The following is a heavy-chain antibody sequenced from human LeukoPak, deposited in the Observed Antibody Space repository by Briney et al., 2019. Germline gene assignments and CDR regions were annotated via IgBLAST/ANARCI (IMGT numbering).Heavy chain of an antibody. CDR1: GINFSSFV. Sequence: GGSLRLSCAGSGINFSSFVMTWVRQAPGKGLEWVSSISASGRSTYYADSVKGRFTISRDNSKNTLYLQVNSPRAEDTAVYHCAKKSPIFGVVIPLFDYWGQGTLVSVSS. J-gene: IGHJ4*02. D-gene: IGHD3-3*01. CDR2: ISASGRST. CDR3: AKKSPIFGVVIPLFDY. V-gene: IGHV3-23*01.